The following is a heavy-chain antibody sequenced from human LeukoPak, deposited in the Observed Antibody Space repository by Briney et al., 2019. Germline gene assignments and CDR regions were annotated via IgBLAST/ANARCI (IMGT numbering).Heavy chain of an antibody. J-gene: IGHJ4*02. V-gene: IGHV3-23*01. CDR2: ISGSGGST. D-gene: IGHD6-19*01. Sequence: ASVKVSCKASGYTFTSYGISWVRQAPGKGLEWVSAISGSGGSTYYADSVKGRFTISRDNSKNTLYLQMNSLRAEDTAVYYCAKDQDWAVAGTFDYWGQGTLVTVSS. CDR3: AKDQDWAVAGTFDY. CDR1: GYTFTSYG.